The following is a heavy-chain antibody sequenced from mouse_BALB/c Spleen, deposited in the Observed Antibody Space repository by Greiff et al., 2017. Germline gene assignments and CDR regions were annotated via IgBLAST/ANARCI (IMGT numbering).Heavy chain of an antibody. J-gene: IGHJ2*01. CDR2: ISSGGSYT. CDR1: GFTFSSYA. V-gene: IGHV5-9-4*01. Sequence: EVQLVESGGGLVKPGGSLKLSCAASGFTFSSYAMSWVRQSPEKRLEWVAEISSGGSYTYYPDTVTGRFTISRDNAKNTLYLEMSSLRSEDTAMYYCARSYYGNYYFDYWGQGTTLTVSS. CDR3: ARSYYGNYYFDY. D-gene: IGHD2-10*01.